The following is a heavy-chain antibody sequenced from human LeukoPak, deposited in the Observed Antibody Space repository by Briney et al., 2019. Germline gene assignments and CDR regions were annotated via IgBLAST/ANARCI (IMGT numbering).Heavy chain of an antibody. Sequence: PSETLSLTCAVSGYSISSGYYWGWIRQPPGKGLEWIGSIYHSGCTYYNPSLKSRVTISVDTSKNQFSLKLSSVTAADTAVYYCARQVRPDAFDIWGQGTMVTVSS. J-gene: IGHJ3*02. D-gene: IGHD1-1*01. CDR2: IYHSGCT. V-gene: IGHV4-38-2*01. CDR1: GYSISSGYY. CDR3: ARQVRPDAFDI.